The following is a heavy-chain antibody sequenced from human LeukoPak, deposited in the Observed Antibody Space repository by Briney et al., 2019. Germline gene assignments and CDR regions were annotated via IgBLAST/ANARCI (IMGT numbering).Heavy chain of an antibody. CDR3: ARPHSPTVTIHPGYSDL. V-gene: IGHV4-34*01. Sequence: PSETLSLTCAVYGGSFSGYYWSWIRQPPGKGLEWIGEINHSGSTNYNPSLKSRVTISVDTSKNQFSLKLSSVTAADTAVYYCARPHSPTVTIHPGYSDLWGRATLVTFSS. J-gene: IGHJ2*01. D-gene: IGHD4-11*01. CDR2: INHSGST. CDR1: GGSFSGYY.